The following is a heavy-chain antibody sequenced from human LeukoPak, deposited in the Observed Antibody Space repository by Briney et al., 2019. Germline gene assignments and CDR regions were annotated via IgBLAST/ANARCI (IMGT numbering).Heavy chain of an antibody. CDR1: GGSISSDTYY. CDR2: IHYSGSS. J-gene: IGHJ3*02. CDR3: ARAVFGAFDI. V-gene: IGHV4-31*03. D-gene: IGHD3-10*01. Sequence: TLSLTCTVSGGSISSDTYYWSWLRQHPGKGLEWIGYIHYSGSSYYSPSLKSRVTISVDTSKNQFSLKLSSVTAADTAVYYCARAVFGAFDIWGQGTMVTVSS.